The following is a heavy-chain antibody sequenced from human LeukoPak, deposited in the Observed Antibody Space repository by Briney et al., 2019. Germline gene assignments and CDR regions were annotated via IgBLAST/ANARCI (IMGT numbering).Heavy chain of an antibody. CDR1: GFTFSSYG. CDR3: AREVAPLYFHYGMDV. D-gene: IGHD2-21*01. J-gene: IGHJ6*01. CDR2: TWYDGRNN. V-gene: IGHV3-33*01. Sequence: GKSLRLSCAASGFTFSSYGMHWVRHAPGKGLEWVAVTWYDGRNNYYAASVKGRFTISRDDSKTTVYLLMNSLRAEDTAVYYCAREVAPLYFHYGMDVWREGTTVTVSS.